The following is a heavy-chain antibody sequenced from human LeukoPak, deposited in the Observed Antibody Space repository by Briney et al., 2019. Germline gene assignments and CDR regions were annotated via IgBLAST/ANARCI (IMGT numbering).Heavy chain of an antibody. J-gene: IGHJ4*02. CDR2: INSDGSNT. CDR1: GFIFSSYW. V-gene: IGHV3-74*01. Sequence: PGGSLRLSCAASGFIFSSYWMYWVRQAPGKGLVWVAHINSDGSNTNYADSVKGRFTISRDNAENKVYLQMNSLGAEDTAVYYCASSYYDILTGYQELDHWGQGTLVTVSS. D-gene: IGHD3-9*01. CDR3: ASSYYDILTGYQELDH.